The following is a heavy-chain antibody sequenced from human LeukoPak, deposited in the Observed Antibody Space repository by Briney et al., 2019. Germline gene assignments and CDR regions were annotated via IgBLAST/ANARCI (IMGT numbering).Heavy chain of an antibody. Sequence: PSETLSLTCAVYGGSFSGYYWSWIRQPPGKGLEWIGEINHSGSTNYNPSLKSRVTISVDTSKNQFSLKLSPVTAADTAVYYCARGEGSGSWKDYYYGMDVWGQGTTVTVPS. CDR1: GGSFSGYY. J-gene: IGHJ6*02. V-gene: IGHV4-34*01. CDR2: INHSGST. CDR3: ARGEGSGSWKDYYYGMDV. D-gene: IGHD6-13*01.